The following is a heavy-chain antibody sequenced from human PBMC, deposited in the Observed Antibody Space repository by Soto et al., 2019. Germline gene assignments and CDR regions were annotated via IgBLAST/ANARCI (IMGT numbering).Heavy chain of an antibody. CDR1: GFTFSSYA. Sequence: GGSLRLSCAASGFTFSSYAMSWVRQAPGKGLEWVSAISGSGGSTYYADSVKGRFTISRDNSKNTLYLQMNSLRAEDTAVYYCAKGEFGSGSYYYYYGMDVWGQGTTVTVSS. D-gene: IGHD1-26*01. V-gene: IGHV3-23*01. CDR3: AKGEFGSGSYYYYYGMDV. J-gene: IGHJ6*02. CDR2: ISGSGGST.